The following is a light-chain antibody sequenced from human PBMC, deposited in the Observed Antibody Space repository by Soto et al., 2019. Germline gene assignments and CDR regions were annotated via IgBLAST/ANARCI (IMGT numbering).Light chain of an antibody. Sequence: DIKMTQSPSTLSGSVGDRVTITCRASQTISSWLAWYQQKPGKAPKLLIYKASNLKSGVPSRFSGSGSRTEFTLTISSLQPDDFATDSCQHYNSYSEAVGQGTKVDIK. CDR1: QTISSW. V-gene: IGKV1-5*03. J-gene: IGKJ1*01. CDR3: QHYNSYSEA. CDR2: KAS.